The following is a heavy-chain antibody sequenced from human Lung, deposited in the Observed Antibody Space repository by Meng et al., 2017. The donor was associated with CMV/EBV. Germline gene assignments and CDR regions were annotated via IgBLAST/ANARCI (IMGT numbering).Heavy chain of an antibody. V-gene: IGHV1-69*05. CDR1: GGTFSSYA. D-gene: IGHD6-13*01. CDR2: IIPIFGTA. Sequence: SXXVSXXASGGTFSSYAISWVRQAPGQGLEWMGGIIPIFGTANYAQKFQGRVTITTDESTSKAYMELSSLRSEDTAVYYCAGGGSSSWSRRYNWFDPWGQGTLVTVSS. J-gene: IGHJ5*02. CDR3: AGGGSSSWSRRYNWFDP.